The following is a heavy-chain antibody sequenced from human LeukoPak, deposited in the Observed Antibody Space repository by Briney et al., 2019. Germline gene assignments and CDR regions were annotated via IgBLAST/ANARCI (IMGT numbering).Heavy chain of an antibody. CDR2: IDPSGGST. CDR3: ARDLYYGSGSYYRYYYGMDV. D-gene: IGHD3-10*01. Sequence: ASVKVSCKASGYTFTSYYMYWVRQAPGQGPEWMGIIDPSGGSTSYAQNFQGRVTMTRDTSTTTVYMELGSLRSEDTAVYYCARDLYYGSGSYYRYYYGMDVWGQGTTVTVSS. CDR1: GYTFTSYY. V-gene: IGHV1-46*01. J-gene: IGHJ6*02.